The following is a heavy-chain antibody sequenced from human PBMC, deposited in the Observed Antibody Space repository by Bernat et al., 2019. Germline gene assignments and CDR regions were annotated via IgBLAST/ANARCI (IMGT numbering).Heavy chain of an antibody. CDR3: ARHVDSSYYYHVPPTFDY. V-gene: IGHV4-34*11. Sequence: QVQLQQWGAGLLKPSETLSLTCAVYGGSFSGYYWSWIRQPPGRGLEWIGYIYYSGSTSYNPSLKSRVTISVDTSKNQFSLNLSSVTAADTAVYYCARHVDSSYYYHVPPTFDYWGQGTLVTVSS. CDR2: IYYSGST. J-gene: IGHJ4*02. D-gene: IGHD3-22*01. CDR1: GGSFSGYY.